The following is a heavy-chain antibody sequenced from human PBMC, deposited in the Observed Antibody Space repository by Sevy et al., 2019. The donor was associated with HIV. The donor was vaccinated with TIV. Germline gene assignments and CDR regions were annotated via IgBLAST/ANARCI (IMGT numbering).Heavy chain of an antibody. J-gene: IGHJ4*02. D-gene: IGHD5-18*01. Sequence: GGSLRLSCAASGLTFSTYGMHWVRQAPGKGLEWVALISGDGSKTYYAGSVTGRFTISRDNSKNTLYLQMNSLRADDTAMYYCAKTYADTTMDLYYYDSWGQGTLVTVSS. CDR1: GLTFSTYG. V-gene: IGHV3-30*18. CDR3: AKTYADTTMDLYYYDS. CDR2: ISGDGSKT.